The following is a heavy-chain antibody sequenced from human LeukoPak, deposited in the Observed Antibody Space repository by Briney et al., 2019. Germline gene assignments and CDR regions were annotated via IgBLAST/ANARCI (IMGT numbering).Heavy chain of an antibody. D-gene: IGHD2-15*01. V-gene: IGHV7-4-1*02. Sequence: ASVKVSCKTSGYSFTSYAMNWVRQAPGQGLEFMGWINTNTGNPTYAQGFTGRFVFSLDTSVSTAYLQISSLKAEDTSVYYCARFLALGYGKRDFRYYYYMDVWGKGTTVTVSS. CDR3: ARFLALGYGKRDFRYYYYMDV. J-gene: IGHJ6*03. CDR1: GYSFTSYA. CDR2: INTNTGNP.